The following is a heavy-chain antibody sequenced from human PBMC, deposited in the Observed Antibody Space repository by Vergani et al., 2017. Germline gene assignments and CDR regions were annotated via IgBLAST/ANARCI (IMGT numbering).Heavy chain of an antibody. D-gene: IGHD5-12*01. V-gene: IGHV3-23*01. CDR2: VSGSSATP. CDR1: GFSFPGYA. J-gene: IGHJ4*02. CDR3: TKGSRGYTGYFFDH. Sequence: EVQLLESGGGLVQPGGSLRLSCEASGFSFPGYAMSWVRQAPGTGMEWVSSVSGSSATPYYADSVKGRFIISRDNSKNTLHVQMNSLRADDTAVYYCTKGSRGYTGYFFDHWGQGTLATVSS.